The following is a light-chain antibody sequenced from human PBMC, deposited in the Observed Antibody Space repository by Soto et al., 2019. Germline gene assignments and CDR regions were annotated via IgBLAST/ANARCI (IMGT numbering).Light chain of an antibody. J-gene: IGKJ1*01. V-gene: IGKV3-15*01. CDR2: GAF. Sequence: EIVITQSPCTLSVSKGERATLSCRASQSINSNLAWYQQKPGQAPSLLIYGAFTRANGIPARFRGSGSGTEFTLTISSLQSEEFAVYYCQQYDKWPRTFGQGTKVDIK. CDR3: QQYDKWPRT. CDR1: QSINSN.